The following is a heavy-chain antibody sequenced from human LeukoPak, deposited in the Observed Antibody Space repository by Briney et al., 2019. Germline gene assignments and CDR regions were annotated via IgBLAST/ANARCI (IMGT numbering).Heavy chain of an antibody. D-gene: IGHD2-2*01. J-gene: IGHJ4*02. CDR3: AKAPFRYCSSTSCYLDY. V-gene: IGHV3-23*01. CDR2: ISGSGGST. CDR1: GFTFSSYA. Sequence: GSLRLSCAASGFTFSSYAMSWVRQAPGKGLEWVSAISGSGGSTYYADSVKGRFTISRDNSKNTLYLQMNSLRAEDTAVYYCAKAPFRYCSSTSCYLDYWGQGTLVTVSS.